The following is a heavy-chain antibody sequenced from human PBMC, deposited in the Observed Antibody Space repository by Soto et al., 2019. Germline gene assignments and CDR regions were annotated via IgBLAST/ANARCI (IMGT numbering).Heavy chain of an antibody. CDR3: ARVRPYRDRDAVTPHFDY. J-gene: IGHJ4*02. CDR2: IYHSGST. V-gene: IGHV4-38-2*01. Sequence: SETLSLTCAVSGYSISTGFNWGWIRQPPGKGLEWIGSIYHSGSTYYNLSLKSRVTISADTSKNQISLKLISVTAADTAAYYCARVRPYRDRDAVTPHFDYWGQGLLVTVSS. CDR1: GYSISTGFN. D-gene: IGHD5-18*01.